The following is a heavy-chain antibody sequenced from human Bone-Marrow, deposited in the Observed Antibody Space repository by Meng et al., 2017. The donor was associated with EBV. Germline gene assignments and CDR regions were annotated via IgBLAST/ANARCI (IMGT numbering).Heavy chain of an antibody. D-gene: IGHD6-13*01. J-gene: IGHJ4*02. V-gene: IGHV3-74*01. CDR2: INVDGSDT. CDR1: GFTLSNYW. CDR3: SRSNWYPDY. Sequence: EVELVASGGGLVQAGGSLRLSCAASGFTLSNYWMHWVRQVPGKGLVWVSRINVDGSDTIYADSVKGRFTISRDNGKNTLYLQMNSLRADDTAVYYCSRSNWYPDYWGQGTLVTVSS.